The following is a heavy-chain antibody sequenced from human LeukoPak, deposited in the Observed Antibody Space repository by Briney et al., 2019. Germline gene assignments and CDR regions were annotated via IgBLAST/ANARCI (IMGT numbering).Heavy chain of an antibody. J-gene: IGHJ3*02. CDR1: GFTFSSYS. CDR3: ARLRGYNWNERDAFGI. V-gene: IGHV3-21*01. CDR2: ISSSSSYI. Sequence: AGGSLRLSCAASGFTFSSYSMNWVRQAPGKGLEWVSSISSSSSYIYYADSVKGRFTISRDNAKNSLYLQMNSLRAEDTAVYYCARLRGYNWNERDAFGIWGQGTMVTVPS. D-gene: IGHD1-20*01.